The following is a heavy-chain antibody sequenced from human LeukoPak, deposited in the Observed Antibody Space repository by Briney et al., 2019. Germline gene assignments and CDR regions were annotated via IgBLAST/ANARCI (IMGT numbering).Heavy chain of an antibody. CDR1: GGSISSSSYY. CDR2: INHSGST. D-gene: IGHD5-12*01. J-gene: IGHJ4*02. Sequence: PSETLSLTCTVSGGSISSSSYYWSWIRQPPGKGLEWIGEINHSGSTNYNPSLKSRVTISVDTSKNQFSLKLSSVAGAGTAVYYCAMAGGYSGYDPVRSFDYWGQGTLVTVSS. CDR3: AMAGGYSGYDPVRSFDY. V-gene: IGHV4-39*07.